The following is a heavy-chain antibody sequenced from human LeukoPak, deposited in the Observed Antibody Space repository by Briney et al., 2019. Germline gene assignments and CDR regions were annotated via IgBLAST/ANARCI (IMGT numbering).Heavy chain of an antibody. J-gene: IGHJ4*02. V-gene: IGHV3-30*18. CDR3: AKDILPGIPDD. D-gene: IGHD1-14*01. Sequence: GGSLRLSCAASGFTFSSYGMLWVRQAPGKGLEWVAVISYDGNNKYYADSVKGRFTISRDNSKNTLYLQMNSLRAEDTAVYYCAKDILPGIPDDWGQGTLVTVSS. CDR2: ISYDGNNK. CDR1: GFTFSSYG.